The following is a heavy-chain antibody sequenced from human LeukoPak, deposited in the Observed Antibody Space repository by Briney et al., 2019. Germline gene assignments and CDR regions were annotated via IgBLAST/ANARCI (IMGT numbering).Heavy chain of an antibody. CDR3: TYTSSSGVVY. CDR2: IRNKANNYAT. Sequence: GGSLRLSCAASGFTFSVSAMYWVHQASGKGLEWIGRIRNKANNYATAYAASVKGRFTISREDSKSTAYLQMNSLKTEDTAVYYCTYTSSSGVVYWGQGTLVTVSS. CDR1: GFTFSVSA. D-gene: IGHD6-6*01. V-gene: IGHV3-73*01. J-gene: IGHJ4*02.